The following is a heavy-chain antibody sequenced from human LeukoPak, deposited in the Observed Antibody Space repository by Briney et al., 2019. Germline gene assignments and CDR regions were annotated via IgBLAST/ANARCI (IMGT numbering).Heavy chain of an antibody. Sequence: SVKVSCKASGYTFTSYAMNWVRQAPGQGLEWMGGIIPIFGTANYAQKFQGRVTITADESTSTAYMELSSLRSEDTAVYYCARARGRGLYYDILSLDYWGQGTLVTVSS. V-gene: IGHV1-69*13. D-gene: IGHD3-9*01. CDR3: ARARGRGLYYDILSLDY. CDR1: GYTFTSYA. J-gene: IGHJ4*02. CDR2: IIPIFGTA.